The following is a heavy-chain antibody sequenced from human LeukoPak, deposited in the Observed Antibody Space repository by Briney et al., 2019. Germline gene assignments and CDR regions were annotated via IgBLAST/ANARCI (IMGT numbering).Heavy chain of an antibody. CDR2: IKQDGSEK. V-gene: IGHV3-7*01. J-gene: IGHJ6*03. CDR3: ARVSSKATVRGLITKKNYYYYYMDV. Sequence: GGSLRLSCAASGFNFINYWMNWVRQAPGKGLEWVANIKQDGSEKYYVDSVKGRFTISRDNAKNSLYLQMNSLRAEDTAVYYCARVSSKATVRGLITKKNYYYYYMDVWGKGTTVTISS. CDR1: GFNFINYW. D-gene: IGHD3-10*01.